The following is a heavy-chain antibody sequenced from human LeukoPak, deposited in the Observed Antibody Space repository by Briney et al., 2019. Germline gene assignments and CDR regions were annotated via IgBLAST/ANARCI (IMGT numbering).Heavy chain of an antibody. Sequence: SETLSLTCTVSGGSLSSSSYYWGWIRQPPGKGLEWIGSIYYSGSTYYNPSLKSRVTISVDTSKNQFSLKLSSVTAADTAVYYCARDLFDWLFVRKNPSDYYYGMDVWGQGTTVTVSS. V-gene: IGHV4-39*07. CDR1: GGSLSSSSYY. J-gene: IGHJ6*02. D-gene: IGHD3-9*01. CDR2: IYYSGST. CDR3: ARDLFDWLFVRKNPSDYYYGMDV.